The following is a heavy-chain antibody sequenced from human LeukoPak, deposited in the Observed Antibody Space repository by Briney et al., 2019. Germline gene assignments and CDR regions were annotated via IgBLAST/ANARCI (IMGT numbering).Heavy chain of an antibody. CDR2: IRLDGSNT. D-gene: IGHD2-2*02. J-gene: IGHJ4*02. CDR3: AKAGSFVVVPAVIIVPSFDY. CDR1: GFAFSTYG. Sequence: GGSLRLSCAASGFAFSTYGMHWVRQAPGKGLEWVAFIRLDGSNTKYADSVKGRFTISRDNSKNTLYLQMNSLRAEDTAVYYCAKAGSFVVVPAVIIVPSFDYWGQGTLVTVSS. V-gene: IGHV3-30*02.